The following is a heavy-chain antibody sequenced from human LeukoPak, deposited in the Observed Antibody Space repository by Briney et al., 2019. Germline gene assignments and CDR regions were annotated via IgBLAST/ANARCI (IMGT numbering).Heavy chain of an antibody. Sequence: ASVKVSCKASGGTSSSYAISWVRQAPGQGLEWMGWISAYNGNTNYAQKLQGRVTMTTDTSTSTAYMELRSLRSDDTAVYYCARDPNIAAAAYGDYWGQGTLVTVSS. V-gene: IGHV1-18*01. CDR2: ISAYNGNT. CDR3: ARDPNIAAAAYGDY. J-gene: IGHJ4*02. D-gene: IGHD6-13*01. CDR1: GGTSSSYA.